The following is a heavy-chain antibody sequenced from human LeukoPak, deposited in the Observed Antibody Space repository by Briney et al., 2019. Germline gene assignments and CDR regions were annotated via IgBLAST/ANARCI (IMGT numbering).Heavy chain of an antibody. V-gene: IGHV3-66*01. Sequence: TGGSLRLSCAASGFTVSSNYMSWVRQAPGKGLEWVSVIYSGGSTYYADSVKGRFTTSRDNSKNTLYLQMNSLRAEDTAVYYCARDPHPGIAVAGREDYWGQGTLVTVSS. J-gene: IGHJ4*02. CDR2: IYSGGST. CDR3: ARDPHPGIAVAGREDY. D-gene: IGHD6-19*01. CDR1: GFTVSSNY.